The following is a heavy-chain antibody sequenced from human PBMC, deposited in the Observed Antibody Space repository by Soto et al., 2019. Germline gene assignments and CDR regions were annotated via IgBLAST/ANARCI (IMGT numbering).Heavy chain of an antibody. CDR3: AKEAAYCGGDCSPYGMDV. D-gene: IGHD2-21*02. J-gene: IGHJ6*02. V-gene: IGHV3-30*18. CDR1: GFTFSSYG. Sequence: GGSLRLSCAASGFTFSSYGMHWVRQAPGKGLEWVAVISYDGSNKYYADSVKGRFTISRDNSKNTLYLQMNSLRAEDTAVYYCAKEAAYCGGDCSPYGMDVWGQGTTVTVSS. CDR2: ISYDGSNK.